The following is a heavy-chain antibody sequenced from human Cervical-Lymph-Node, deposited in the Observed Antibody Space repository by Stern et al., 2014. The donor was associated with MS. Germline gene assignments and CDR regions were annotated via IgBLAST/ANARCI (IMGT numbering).Heavy chain of an antibody. J-gene: IGHJ4*02. Sequence: QVQLQESGPGLVKPSETLSLTCTVSGGSISSYYWSWIRQPPGKGLEWIGYIYYSGSTTYNPSLKSRVTISVDTSKIQFSRKLSSVTAADTAVYYCARGYGGNPIDYWGQGTLVTVSS. CDR2: IYYSGST. V-gene: IGHV4-59*01. D-gene: IGHD4-23*01. CDR1: GGSISSYY. CDR3: ARGYGGNPIDY.